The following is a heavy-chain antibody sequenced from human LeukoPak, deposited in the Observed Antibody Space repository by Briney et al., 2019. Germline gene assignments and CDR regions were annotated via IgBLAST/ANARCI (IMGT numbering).Heavy chain of an antibody. V-gene: IGHV6-1*01. CDR1: GDSVSSNSAA. CDR2: TYYRSKWYS. J-gene: IGHJ4*02. D-gene: IGHD3-10*01. Sequence: SQTLSLTCAISGDSVSSNSAAWDWIRQSPSRGLEWLGRTYYRSKWYSDYALFVKSRITINPDTSKNQFSLQLNSVTPEDTAVYYCAREVRGIIITGFDYWGQGTLVTVSP. CDR3: AREVRGIIITGFDY.